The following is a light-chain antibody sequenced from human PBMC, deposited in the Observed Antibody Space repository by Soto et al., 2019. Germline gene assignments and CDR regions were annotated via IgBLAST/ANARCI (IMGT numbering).Light chain of an antibody. V-gene: IGLV2-8*01. CDR3: ISYAGSSIWV. CDR2: DVS. J-gene: IGLJ3*02. CDR1: SSDVGTYNY. Sequence: QSALTQPPSASESPGQSVTISCTGTSSDVGTYNYVSWYQQHPGKAPKLMIYDVSKRPSGVPDRFSGSKSGNTASLTVSGLQADDEADYYCISYAGSSIWVFGGGTKLTVL.